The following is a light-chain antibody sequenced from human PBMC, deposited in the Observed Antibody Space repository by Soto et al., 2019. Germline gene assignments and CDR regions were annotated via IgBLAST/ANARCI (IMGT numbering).Light chain of an antibody. CDR1: QSVSSNY. CDR3: HQYGGSPGT. V-gene: IGKV3-20*01. CDR2: DAS. J-gene: IGKJ1*01. Sequence: EIVLTQSPGTLSLSPGERATLSCRASQSVSSNYLAWYQQRPGQAPRLLIYDASSRATGVPDGFSGSGSGTDFTLTISRLEPEDFAVYYCHQYGGSPGTLGQGTKVEIK.